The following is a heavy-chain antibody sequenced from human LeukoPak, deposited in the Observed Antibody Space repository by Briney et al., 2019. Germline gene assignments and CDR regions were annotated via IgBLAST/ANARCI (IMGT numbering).Heavy chain of an antibody. CDR2: ISNGGNNT. CDR3: ARGGNVVTGLDS. V-gene: IGHV3-74*03. J-gene: IGHJ4*02. Sequence: GGSLRLSCGASGFTFSSYWMHWVRQAPGKGLVWVSHISNGGNNTKYADAVKGRFTVSRDNARNTLYLQMNSLRVDDTAMYYCARGGNVVTGLDSWGQGTLVTVFS. CDR1: GFTFSSYW. D-gene: IGHD2-21*02.